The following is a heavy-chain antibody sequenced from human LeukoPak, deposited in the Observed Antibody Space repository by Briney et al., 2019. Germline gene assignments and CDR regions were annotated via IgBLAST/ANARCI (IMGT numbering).Heavy chain of an antibody. CDR3: KRFGELDAFDI. CDR1: GGSFSGYY. V-gene: IGHV4-34*01. CDR2: INHSGST. J-gene: IGHJ3*02. D-gene: IGHD3-10*01. Sequence: SETLSLTCAVYGGSFSGYYWSWIRQPPGKGPEWIGEINHSGSTNYNPSLKSRVTISVDTSKNQFSLKLSSVTAADTAVYYCKRFGELDAFDIWGQGTMVTVSS.